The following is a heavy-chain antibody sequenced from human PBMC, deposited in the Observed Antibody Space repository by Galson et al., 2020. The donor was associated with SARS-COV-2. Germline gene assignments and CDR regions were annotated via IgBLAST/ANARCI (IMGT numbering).Heavy chain of an antibody. CDR1: GFSFSNYK. J-gene: IGHJ4*02. CDR2: ISSSGSTI. Sequence: TGGSLRLSCAASGFSFSNYKMNWVRQAPGKGLEWISSISSSGSTIHYADSVKGRFTISRDNAKRALSLQMNSLRAEDTAVYYCARLDGEGPGYWGQG. CDR3: ARLDGEGPGY. V-gene: IGHV3-48*03.